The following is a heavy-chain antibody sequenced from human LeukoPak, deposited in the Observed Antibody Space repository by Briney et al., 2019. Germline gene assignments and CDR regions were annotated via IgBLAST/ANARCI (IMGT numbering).Heavy chain of an antibody. CDR1: GFTFSSYD. Sequence: RGSLRLSCAASGFTFSSYDMDWVRQAPGKGVEWVSYISNSGTTMNYADSVKGRFTISRDNAKNSLYLQMNSLRAEDTAVYYCTRGDTLIWGQGTMVTVSS. V-gene: IGHV3-48*03. CDR3: TRGDTLI. CDR2: ISNSGTTM. J-gene: IGHJ3*02. D-gene: IGHD2-15*01.